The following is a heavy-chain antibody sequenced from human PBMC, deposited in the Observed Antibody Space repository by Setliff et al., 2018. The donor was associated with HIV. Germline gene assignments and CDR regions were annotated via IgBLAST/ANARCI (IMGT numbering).Heavy chain of an antibody. CDR2: ISGRGFNS. J-gene: IGHJ4*02. CDR3: AKASNTGYLFCSDY. V-gene: IGHV3-23*01. D-gene: IGHD3-9*01. Sequence: GGSLRLSCAASGFTFSNYVINWVRQAPGKGLEWISIISGRGFNSYYADSVKGRFTISRDNSKNTVYLQMNSLRAEDTAVYYCAKASNTGYLFCSDYWGQGTLVTVSS. CDR1: GFTFSNYV.